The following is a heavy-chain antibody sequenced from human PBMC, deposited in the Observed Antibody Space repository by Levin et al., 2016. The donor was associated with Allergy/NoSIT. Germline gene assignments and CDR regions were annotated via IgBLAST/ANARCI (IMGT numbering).Heavy chain of an antibody. V-gene: IGHV4-34*01. D-gene: IGHD3-3*01. CDR3: ARSAPYYDFWSGYYTGGLDYYYGMDV. J-gene: IGHJ6*02. CDR2: INHSGST. CDR1: GGSFSGYY. Sequence: SETLSLTCAVYGGSFSGYYWSWIRQPPGKGLEWIGEINHSGSTNYNPSLKSRVTISVDTSKNQFSLKLSSVTAADTAVYYCARSAPYYDFWSGYYTGGLDYYYGMDVWGQGTTVTVSS.